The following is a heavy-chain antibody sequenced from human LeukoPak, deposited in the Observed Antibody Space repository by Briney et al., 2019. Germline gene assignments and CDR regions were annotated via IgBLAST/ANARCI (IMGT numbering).Heavy chain of an antibody. CDR2: LNPNSGNR. V-gene: IGHV1-8*01. CDR3: ARGNMIRFGGVS. D-gene: IGHD3-16*01. J-gene: IGHJ5*02. Sequence: GASVKVSCKASGYTFINYDISWVRQAPGQGLEWIGWLNPNSGNRGFARKFQDRVTLTRDTSISTAYMDLYSLTSEDTAVYYCARGNMIRFGGVSWGQGSLVTVSS. CDR1: GYTFINYD.